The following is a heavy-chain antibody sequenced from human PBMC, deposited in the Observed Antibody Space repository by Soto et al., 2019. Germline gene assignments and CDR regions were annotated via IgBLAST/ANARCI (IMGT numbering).Heavy chain of an antibody. Sequence: ETLSLTCTVSGGSISSYYWSWIRQPPGKGLEWIGYIYYSGSTNYNPSLKSRVTISVDTSKNQFSLKLSSVTAADTAVYYCARSLMSTLRYFDWPYAFDIWGQGTMFTVSS. J-gene: IGHJ3*02. CDR1: GGSISSYY. V-gene: IGHV4-59*08. CDR2: IYYSGST. D-gene: IGHD3-9*01. CDR3: ARSLMSTLRYFDWPYAFDI.